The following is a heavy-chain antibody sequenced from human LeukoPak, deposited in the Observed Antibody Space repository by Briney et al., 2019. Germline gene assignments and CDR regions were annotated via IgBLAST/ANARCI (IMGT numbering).Heavy chain of an antibody. D-gene: IGHD3-9*01. CDR2: IIPIFGTA. J-gene: IGHJ6*04. CDR3: ARVAGFAYDV. Sequence: GSSVKVSCKVSGGTFSSYAISWVRQAPGQGLEWMGGIIPIFGTANYAQKFQGRVTITTDESTSTAYMELSSLRSEDTAVYYCARVAGFAYDVWGKGTTVTVSS. CDR1: GGTFSSYA. V-gene: IGHV1-69*05.